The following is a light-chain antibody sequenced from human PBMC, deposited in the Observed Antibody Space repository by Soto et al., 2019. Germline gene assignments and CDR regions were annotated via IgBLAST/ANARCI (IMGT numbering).Light chain of an antibody. Sequence: IVMTPSPATLSVSPGERATLSCRASQKINNNLAWYQQKPGQGPRLLIYGASSRATGIPARFSGSGSGTGFTLTISSLQSEDFAIYYCQQYNNWPLTFGGGTKVEIK. CDR3: QQYNNWPLT. CDR1: QKINNN. V-gene: IGKV3-15*01. J-gene: IGKJ4*01. CDR2: GAS.